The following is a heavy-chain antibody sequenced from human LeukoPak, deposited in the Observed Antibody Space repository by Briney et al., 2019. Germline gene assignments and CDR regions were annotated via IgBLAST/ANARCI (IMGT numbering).Heavy chain of an antibody. CDR3: ARGDRGSYYGSGDEYFAV. J-gene: IGHJ4*02. CDR2: MYKSGST. Sequence: GESLKISSAASGFAVNSRYMAWRRQALGKGLEWLSIMYKSGSTEYADSVKGRFTISRDSSRNTLHLQMTSLRGEDTAVYYCARGDRGSYYGSGDEYFAVWGQGTRVTVAS. D-gene: IGHD3-10*01. V-gene: IGHV3-53*01. CDR1: GFAVNSRY.